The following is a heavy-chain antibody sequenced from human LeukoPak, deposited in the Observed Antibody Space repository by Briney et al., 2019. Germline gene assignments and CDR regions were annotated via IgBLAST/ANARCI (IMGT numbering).Heavy chain of an antibody. J-gene: IGHJ4*02. D-gene: IGHD6-6*01. CDR1: GFTFSSYA. V-gene: IGHV3-23*01. CDR2: LSNTGDNT. CDR3: AQTGGLVPGRYFVY. Sequence: PGGSLRLSCAASGFTFSSYAMSWVRQVPGKGLEWVSTLSNTGDNTYYADSVKGRFTISRDNSKNTLYPQMSSLRAEDTAVYYCAQTGGLVPGRYFVYWGQGTLVTVSS.